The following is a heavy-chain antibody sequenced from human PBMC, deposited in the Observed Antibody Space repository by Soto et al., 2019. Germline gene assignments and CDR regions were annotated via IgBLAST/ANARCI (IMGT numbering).Heavy chain of an antibody. V-gene: IGHV1-69*13. Sequence: SVKVSCKASGGTFSSYAISWVRQAPGQGLEWMGGIIPIFGTANYAQKFQGRVTITADESTSTAYMELSSLRSEDTAVYYCARVGDAGTYSGSYLYDYWGQGTLVTVSS. J-gene: IGHJ4*02. D-gene: IGHD1-26*01. CDR3: ARVGDAGTYSGSYLYDY. CDR1: GGTFSSYA. CDR2: IIPIFGTA.